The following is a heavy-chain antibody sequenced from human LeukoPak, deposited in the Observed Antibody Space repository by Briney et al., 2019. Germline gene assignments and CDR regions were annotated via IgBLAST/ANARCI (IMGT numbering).Heavy chain of an antibody. D-gene: IGHD3-16*01. CDR1: GFSFSGSA. CDR2: IRRKGNDYAT. CDR3: ARLGGSTHYFDY. V-gene: IGHV3-73*01. J-gene: IGHJ4*02. Sequence: GGSLRLSCAASGFSFSGSAIHWVRQASGKGLEWVGHIRRKGNDYATAYTASVKGRFTISRDDSKNTAFLQMDSLKTEDTAVYFCARLGGSTHYFDYWGQGTLVTVSS.